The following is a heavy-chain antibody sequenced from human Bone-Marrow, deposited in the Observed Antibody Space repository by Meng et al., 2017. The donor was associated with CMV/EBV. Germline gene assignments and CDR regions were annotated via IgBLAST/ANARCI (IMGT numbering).Heavy chain of an antibody. D-gene: IGHD5-18*01. Sequence: ASVKVSCKASGYTFIAYYMHWVRQAPGQGLEWLGIINPGSGSTTYAPKFQGRVSMTRDSSTSTLYMELSSLRSEDTAIYYCARGAEGYSFGEGDFWGQGTLVTVSS. CDR3: ARGAEGYSFGEGDF. J-gene: IGHJ4*02. CDR1: GYTFIAYY. V-gene: IGHV1-46*01. CDR2: INPGSGST.